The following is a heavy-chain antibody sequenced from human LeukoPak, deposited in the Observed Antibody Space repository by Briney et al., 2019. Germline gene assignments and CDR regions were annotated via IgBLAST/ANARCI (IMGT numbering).Heavy chain of an antibody. Sequence: GRSLRLSCAASGFTFSSYGMHWVRQAPGKGLEWVAVISYDGSNKYYADSVKGRFTISRDNSKNTLYLQMNSLRAEDTAVYYCAKDHGLRLLWSRDYYYGMDVWGQGTTVTVSS. CDR1: GFTFSSYG. CDR3: AKDHGLRLLWSRDYYYGMDV. CDR2: ISYDGSNK. D-gene: IGHD3-10*01. V-gene: IGHV3-30*18. J-gene: IGHJ6*02.